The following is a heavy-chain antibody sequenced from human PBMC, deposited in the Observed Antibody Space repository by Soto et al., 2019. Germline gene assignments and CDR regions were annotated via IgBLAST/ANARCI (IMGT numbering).Heavy chain of an antibody. CDR3: ARDLLHYDLWSGYSAYLYYGMDV. CDR1: GFSFRSYE. J-gene: IGHJ6*02. V-gene: IGHV3-48*03. Sequence: PGGSLRLACAACGFSFRSYEMNWVLQAPGNGLEWVSYISDSGNTIYYADSVKGRFTASRDKAQNSVYLHMNNLRAEDTAVYYCARDLLHYDLWSGYSAYLYYGMDVWRPGTTVTVSS. D-gene: IGHD3-3*01. CDR2: ISDSGNTI.